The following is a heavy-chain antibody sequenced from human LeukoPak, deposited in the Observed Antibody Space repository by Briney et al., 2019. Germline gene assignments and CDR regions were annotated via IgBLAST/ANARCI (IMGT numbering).Heavy chain of an antibody. CDR1: GSTLSIYS. D-gene: IGHD6-6*01. Sequence: PGGSPSLSCAPSGSTLSIYSMNWVRHAPGKGREWVSSISSSSSYIYYADSVEGRFNISRDNAKNSMYLHMNSLRAEDTTVYYCARGRSLIAARRIAFDYWGQGTLVTVSS. CDR3: ARGRSLIAARRIAFDY. J-gene: IGHJ4*02. CDR2: ISSSSSYI. V-gene: IGHV3-21*01.